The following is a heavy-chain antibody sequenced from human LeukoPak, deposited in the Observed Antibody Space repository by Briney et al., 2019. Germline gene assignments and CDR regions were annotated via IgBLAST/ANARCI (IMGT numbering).Heavy chain of an antibody. D-gene: IGHD6-19*01. J-gene: IGHJ4*02. V-gene: IGHV5-51*01. Sequence: GESLKISCKDSGYSFSNYWIGWVRQMPGKGLEWMGIIHPGNSDTRYSPSFQGQVTISADGSINTAYLQWSSLRASDTAMYYCTKSTPGSSDWDYWGQGTLVTVSS. CDR1: GYSFSNYW. CDR2: IHPGNSDT. CDR3: TKSTPGSSDWDY.